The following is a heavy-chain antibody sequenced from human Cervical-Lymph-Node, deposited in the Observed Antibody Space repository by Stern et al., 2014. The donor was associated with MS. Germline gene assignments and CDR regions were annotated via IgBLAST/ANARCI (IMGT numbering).Heavy chain of an antibody. CDR3: ARDIDSSGNLYLQH. Sequence: QVPLVQSGGGVVQTGRSLRLSCAASGFIFSTSGMHWVRQAPGKGLEWVALIWYDGSEKHYADSVKGRFTISRDNSKNRLYLEMNTLRAEDTAVYYCARDIDSSGNLYLQHWGQGTLVTVSP. CDR1: GFIFSTSG. J-gene: IGHJ1*01. V-gene: IGHV3-33*01. D-gene: IGHD6-19*01. CDR2: IWYDGSEK.